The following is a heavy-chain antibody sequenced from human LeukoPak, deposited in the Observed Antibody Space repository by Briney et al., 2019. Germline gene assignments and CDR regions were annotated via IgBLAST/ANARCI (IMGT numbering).Heavy chain of an antibody. CDR3: ARSPDYGDYFDY. J-gene: IGHJ4*02. V-gene: IGHV4-4*07. CDR2: IYTSGST. D-gene: IGHD4-17*01. Sequence: SETLSLTCTASGGSISSYYWSWIRQPAGKGLEWIGRIYTSGSTNYNPSLKSRVTMSVDTSKNQFSLKLSSVTAADTAVYYCARSPDYGDYFDYWGQGTLVTVSS. CDR1: GGSISSYY.